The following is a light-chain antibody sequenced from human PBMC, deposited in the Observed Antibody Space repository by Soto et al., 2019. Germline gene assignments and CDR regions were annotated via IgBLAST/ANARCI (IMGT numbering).Light chain of an antibody. CDR2: EVT. CDR3: CSSTSSFSLVWV. CDR1: RSDIGDSDY. J-gene: IGLJ3*02. V-gene: IGLV2-14*03. Sequence: QSALTQPASVSGSPGQSVTISCTGTRSDIGDSDYVSWYQQHPGKAPKLLIFEVTNRPAGVSTRFSGSKSGATASLPISGIQAEDEADYYCCSSTSSFSLVWVFGGGTKLTVL.